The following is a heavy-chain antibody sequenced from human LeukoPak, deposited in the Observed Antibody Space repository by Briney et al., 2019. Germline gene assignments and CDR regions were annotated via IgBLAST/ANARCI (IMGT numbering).Heavy chain of an antibody. Sequence: PSETLSLTCTVSGGSISSYYWSWIRQPPGKGLEWIGYIYYSGSTNYNPSLKSRVTISVDTSKNQFSLKLSSVTAADTAVYYCAIARTRDGYNPNPLFDYWGQGTLVTVSS. J-gene: IGHJ4*02. CDR3: AIARTRDGYNPNPLFDY. CDR2: IYYSGST. D-gene: IGHD5-24*01. V-gene: IGHV4-59*08. CDR1: GGSISSYY.